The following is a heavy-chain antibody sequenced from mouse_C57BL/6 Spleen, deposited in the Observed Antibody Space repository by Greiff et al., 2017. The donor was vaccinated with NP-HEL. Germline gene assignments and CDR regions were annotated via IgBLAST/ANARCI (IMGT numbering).Heavy chain of an antibody. CDR3: AREGLGGFDY. V-gene: IGHV1-81*01. J-gene: IGHJ2*01. Sequence: QVQLKQSGAELARPGASVKLSCKASGYTFTSYGISWVKQRTGQGLEWIGEIYPRSGNTYYNEKFKGKATLTADKSSSTAYMELRSLTSEDSAVYFCAREGLGGFDYWGQGTTLTVSS. CDR1: GYTFTSYG. D-gene: IGHD3-1*01. CDR2: IYPRSGNT.